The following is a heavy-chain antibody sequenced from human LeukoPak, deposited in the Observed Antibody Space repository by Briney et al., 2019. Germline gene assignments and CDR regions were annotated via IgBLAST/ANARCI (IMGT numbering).Heavy chain of an antibody. CDR3: ARDQSPDDCSGGSCYYYYYGMDV. CDR1: GFTFDDYG. Sequence: GGSLRLSCAASGFTFDDYGMSWVRQAPGKGLEWVSGINWNGGSTGYADSVKGRFTISRDNAKNSLYLQMNSLRAEDTAVYYCARDQSPDDCSGGSCYYYYYGMDVWGQGTTVTVSS. D-gene: IGHD2-15*01. J-gene: IGHJ6*02. V-gene: IGHV3-20*04. CDR2: INWNGGST.